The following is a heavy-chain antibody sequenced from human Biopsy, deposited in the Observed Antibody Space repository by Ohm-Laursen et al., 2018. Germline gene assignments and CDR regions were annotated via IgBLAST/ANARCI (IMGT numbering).Heavy chain of an antibody. CDR3: AIDGNDFLTDYLKIDQ. D-gene: IGHD3-9*01. CDR1: GYTFTGYY. CDR2: INPKSGGT. J-gene: IGHJ4*02. V-gene: IGHV1-2*02. Sequence: GSSVKVSCKASGYTFTGYYLHWVRQAPGQGLEWMGWINPKSGGTHYLEKFRGRVTMTRDTSISTAYMKVSSLRSDDTAVYYCAIDGNDFLTDYLKIDQWGQGTLVTVSS.